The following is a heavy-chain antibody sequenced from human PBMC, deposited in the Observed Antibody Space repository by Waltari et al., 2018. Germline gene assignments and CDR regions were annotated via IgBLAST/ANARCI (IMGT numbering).Heavy chain of an antibody. CDR3: ARRGQTGTDAFDI. CDR1: GGTFSSYA. V-gene: IGHV1-69*05. D-gene: IGHD1-1*01. CDR2: PIPILSTA. J-gene: IGHJ3*02. Sequence: QVQLVQSGAEVKKPGSSVKVSCKASGGTFSSYAISWVRQATGHGLAWVGRPIPILSTANDAQKCQSRVTMTTDESTSTSYRELSILRYEDTAVYYCARRGQTGTDAFDIWGQGTMVTVSS.